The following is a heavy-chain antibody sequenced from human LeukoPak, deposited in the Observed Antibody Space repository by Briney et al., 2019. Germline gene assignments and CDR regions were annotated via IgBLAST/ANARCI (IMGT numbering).Heavy chain of an antibody. CDR2: MNPNSGNT. D-gene: IGHD6-13*01. V-gene: IGHV1-8*01. CDR3: ARGWAIAAAGVYYYGMDV. CDR1: GYTFTSYD. Sequence: GASVKVSCKASGYTFTSYDINWVRQATGQGLEWMGWMNPNSGNTGYAQKFQGRVTMTRNTSISTAYMELSSLRSEDTAVYYCARGWAIAAAGVYYYGMDVWGQGTTVTVSS. J-gene: IGHJ6*02.